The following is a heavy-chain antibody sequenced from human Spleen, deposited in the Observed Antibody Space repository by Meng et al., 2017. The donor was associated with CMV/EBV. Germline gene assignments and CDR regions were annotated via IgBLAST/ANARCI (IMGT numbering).Heavy chain of an antibody. CDR2: IYPGDSEI. J-gene: IGHJ1*01. D-gene: IGHD1-1*01. V-gene: IGHV5-51*01. Sequence: SCKGSGYSFTNYWIGWVRQMTGEGLEWMGMIYPGDSEIRYSPSFQGHVTISADKSISTAYLHWSSLKASDTAMYYCARPRNEGDFQDWGQGTLVTVSS. CDR3: ARPRNEGDFQD. CDR1: GYSFTNYW.